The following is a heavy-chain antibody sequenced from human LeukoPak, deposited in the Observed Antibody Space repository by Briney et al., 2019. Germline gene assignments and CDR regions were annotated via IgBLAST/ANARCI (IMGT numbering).Heavy chain of an antibody. CDR1: GGSISGYY. D-gene: IGHD2-2*01. J-gene: IGHJ6*03. V-gene: IGHV4-59*01. CDR3: ARLSYCDSTSCPPHHMDV. CDR2: IYHSGNT. Sequence: SETLSLTCTVSGGSISGYYWTWIRHPPGKGLEWIGYIYHSGNTTYNPSLKSRVTTSVDMSKNQFYLKLTSVTAADAAVYYCARLSYCDSTSCPPHHMDVWCKGTTVTVSS.